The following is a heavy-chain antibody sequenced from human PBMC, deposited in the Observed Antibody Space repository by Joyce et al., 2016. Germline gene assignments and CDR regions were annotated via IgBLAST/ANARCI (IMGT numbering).Heavy chain of an antibody. CDR3: AFLPD. D-gene: IGHD2/OR15-2a*01. Sequence: VLLVESGGGVVQPGRSLRLSCAASGFTFDKFAMHWVRQAPGKGVEWVALISYDGNKRDYADSVKGRFTISRDNSRNTLYLQMNSLRADDTAVYYCAFLPDWGQGTLVIVSS. V-gene: IGHV3-30*03. CDR2: ISYDGNKR. J-gene: IGHJ1*01. CDR1: GFTFDKFA.